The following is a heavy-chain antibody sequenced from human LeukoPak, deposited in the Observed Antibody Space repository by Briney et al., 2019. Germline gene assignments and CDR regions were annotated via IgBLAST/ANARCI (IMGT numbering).Heavy chain of an antibody. D-gene: IGHD3-22*01. CDR2: ISYDGSNN. V-gene: IGHV3-30*18. CDR3: AKDSGSSYYYADY. J-gene: IGHJ4*02. Sequence: GRSLRLSCAASGFTFSSYGMHWVRQAPGKGLEWVAVISYDGSNNYYADSVKGRFTISRDNSKNTVYLQMNSLRAEDTAVYYCAKDSGSSYYYADYWGRGTLVTDSS. CDR1: GFTFSSYG.